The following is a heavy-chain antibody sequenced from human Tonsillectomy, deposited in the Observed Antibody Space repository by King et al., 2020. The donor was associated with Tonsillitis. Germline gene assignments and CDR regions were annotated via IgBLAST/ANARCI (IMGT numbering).Heavy chain of an antibody. Sequence: QLVQSGAEVKKPGASVKVSCKASGYTFTGYYMHWVRQAPGQGLEWMGWINPNSGGTNYAQKFQGRVTMTRDTSISTAYMELSRLGSDDTAVYYCARDCSGGGCYAPGGMDVWGQGTTVTVSS. J-gene: IGHJ6*02. CDR2: INPNSGGT. CDR1: GYTFTGYY. CDR3: ARDCSGGGCYAPGGMDV. V-gene: IGHV1-2*02. D-gene: IGHD2-15*01.